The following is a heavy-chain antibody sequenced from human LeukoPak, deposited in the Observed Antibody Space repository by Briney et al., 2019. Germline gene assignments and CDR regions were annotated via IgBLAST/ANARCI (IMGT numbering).Heavy chain of an antibody. Sequence: SETLSLTCTVSGGSISSSAYSWGWIRQPPGKGLDWIGNIYDSGNTYYNPFLKSRVTISVDTSKNQFSLKLNSVTAADTAVYYCARQYGPGYSSTWYFDYWGLGTLVTVSS. CDR2: IYDSGNT. J-gene: IGHJ4*02. V-gene: IGHV4-39*01. CDR1: GGSISSSAYS. CDR3: ARQYGPGYSSTWYFDY. D-gene: IGHD6-13*01.